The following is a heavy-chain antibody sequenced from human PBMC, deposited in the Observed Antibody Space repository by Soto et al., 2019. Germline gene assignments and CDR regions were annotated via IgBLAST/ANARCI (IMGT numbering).Heavy chain of an antibody. Sequence: SVKVSCKASGVTFSRYTISWVRQAPGQGLEWMGRTTXILGIXHYAKKLQARXXITADKSXXTAYLELSRLRSEETAVYYCARDHTTRGDHFDYWGQGTLVTVSS. J-gene: IGHJ4*02. CDR2: TTXILGIX. D-gene: IGHD3-10*01. CDR3: ARDHTTRGDHFDY. CDR1: GVTFSRYT. V-gene: IGHV1-69*04.